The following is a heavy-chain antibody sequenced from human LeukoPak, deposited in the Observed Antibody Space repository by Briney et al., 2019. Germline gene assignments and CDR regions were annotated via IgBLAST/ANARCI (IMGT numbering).Heavy chain of an antibody. J-gene: IGHJ4*02. Sequence: ASVKVSCKASGYTFTSYAMHWVRQAPGQRLEWMGWINAGNGNTKYSQKFQGRVTITRDTSASTAYMELSSLRSEDTAVYYCARDSRITMVRGVMGYWGQGTLVTVSS. D-gene: IGHD3-10*01. CDR1: GYTFTSYA. CDR2: INAGNGNT. CDR3: ARDSRITMVRGVMGY. V-gene: IGHV1-3*01.